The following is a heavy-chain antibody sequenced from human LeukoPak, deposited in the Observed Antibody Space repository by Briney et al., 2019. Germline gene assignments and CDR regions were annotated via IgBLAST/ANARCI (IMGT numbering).Heavy chain of an antibody. V-gene: IGHV4-39*01. Sequence: PSETLSLTCTVSGGSISSSSYYWGWIRQPPGKGLEWIGSIYYSGSTYYNPSLKSRVTISVDTSKNQFPLKLSSVTAADTAVYYCARTTGRYCSSTSCYQAMFDPWGQGTLVTVSS. J-gene: IGHJ5*02. D-gene: IGHD2-2*01. CDR1: GGSISSSSYY. CDR3: ARTTGRYCSSTSCYQAMFDP. CDR2: IYYSGST.